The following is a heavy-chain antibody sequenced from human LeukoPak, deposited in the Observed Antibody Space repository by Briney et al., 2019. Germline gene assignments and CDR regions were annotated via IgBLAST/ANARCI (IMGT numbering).Heavy chain of an antibody. D-gene: IGHD3-22*01. Sequence: SETLSLTCTVSGGSISSYYWSWIRQPAGKGLEWIGRIYTSGSTNYNPSLKSRVTMSVDASKNQFSLKLSSVTAADTAVYYCARTYYYDSSGYYFFDYWAREPWSPSPQ. CDR1: GGSISSYY. V-gene: IGHV4-4*07. J-gene: IGHJ4*02. CDR3: ARTYYYDSSGYYFFDY. CDR2: IYTSGST.